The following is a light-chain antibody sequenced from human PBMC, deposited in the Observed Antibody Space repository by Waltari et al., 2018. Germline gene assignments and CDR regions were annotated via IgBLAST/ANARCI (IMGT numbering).Light chain of an antibody. Sequence: DIQMTQSPSTLSASAGDRVTITCRASPSISSWLAWDKQKPGKAPKFLIYKASILVSGVPSRFSGSGSGTECHLTISRLQPDDFATDYCQQYNRGWTFGQGTKVEIK. V-gene: IGKV1-5*03. CDR3: QQYNRGWT. J-gene: IGKJ1*01. CDR2: KAS. CDR1: PSISSW.